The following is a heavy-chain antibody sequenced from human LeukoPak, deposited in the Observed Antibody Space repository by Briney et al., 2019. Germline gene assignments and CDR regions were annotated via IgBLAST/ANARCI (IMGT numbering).Heavy chain of an antibody. CDR3: ASGPPLIAVAGTHFDY. J-gene: IGHJ4*02. V-gene: IGHV3-66*01. CDR2: IYSGGST. CDR1: GFTVSKNY. D-gene: IGHD6-19*01. Sequence: PGGSLRLSCAASGFTVSKNYITWVRQAPGKGLEWVSVIYSGGSTYYADSVKGRFTISRDNSKNTLYLQMNSLRAEDTAVYYCASGPPLIAVAGTHFDYWGQGTLVTVSS.